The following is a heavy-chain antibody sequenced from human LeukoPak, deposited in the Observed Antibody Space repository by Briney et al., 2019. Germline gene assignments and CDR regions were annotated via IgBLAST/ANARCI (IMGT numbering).Heavy chain of an antibody. CDR1: GYTFTGYY. CDR3: ARGYCSGGSCYYWMDV. J-gene: IGHJ6*02. V-gene: IGHV1-2*02. D-gene: IGHD2-15*01. CDR2: INPNSGGT. Sequence: ASVKVSCKASGYTFTGYYMHWVRQAPGQGLEWMGWINPNSGGTNYAQKFQGRVTMTRDTSISTAYMELSRLRSDDTAVYYCARGYCSGGSCYYWMDVWGQGTTVTVSS.